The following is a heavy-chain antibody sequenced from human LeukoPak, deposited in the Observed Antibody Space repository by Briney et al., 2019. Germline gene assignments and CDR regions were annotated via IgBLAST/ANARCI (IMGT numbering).Heavy chain of an antibody. CDR2: MNPNSGNT. CDR1: GYTFTSHD. D-gene: IGHD5-24*01. CDR3: ARRDGYGAYDI. V-gene: IGHV1-8*01. Sequence: ASVKVSCKGSGYTFTSHDINWVRQAPGQGREWRGWMNPNSGNTGYAQKFQGRVTMTRNTSISTAYMELSSLRSEDTAVYYCARRDGYGAYDIWGQGTMVTVSS. J-gene: IGHJ3*02.